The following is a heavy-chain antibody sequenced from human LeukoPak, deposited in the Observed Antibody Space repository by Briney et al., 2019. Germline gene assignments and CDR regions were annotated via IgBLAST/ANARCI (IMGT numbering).Heavy chain of an antibody. Sequence: ASVKVSCKASGYTFTSYGISWVRQAPGQGLEWMGWISAYNGNTNYAQKLQGRVTMTTDTSTRTAYMELRSLRSDDTAVYYCARAPLLRYFAWLPRLAHYYYMDVWGKGTTVTISS. CDR1: GYTFTSYG. D-gene: IGHD3-9*01. CDR3: ARAPLLRYFAWLPRLAHYYYMDV. CDR2: ISAYNGNT. V-gene: IGHV1-18*01. J-gene: IGHJ6*03.